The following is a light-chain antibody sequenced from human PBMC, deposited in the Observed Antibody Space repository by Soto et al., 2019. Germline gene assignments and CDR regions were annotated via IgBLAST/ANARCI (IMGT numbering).Light chain of an antibody. CDR3: QERSDGLT. CDR2: DAS. Sequence: EIVLKQSPAALSLSPGERATLSCRASQSLSNYLAWYQQKPGQAPTLLIYDASNRATGIPARFSGSGSGTDFTLTINSLEPEDFAVYDCQERSDGLTVGGGTKVEIK. J-gene: IGKJ4*01. V-gene: IGKV3-11*01. CDR1: QSLSNY.